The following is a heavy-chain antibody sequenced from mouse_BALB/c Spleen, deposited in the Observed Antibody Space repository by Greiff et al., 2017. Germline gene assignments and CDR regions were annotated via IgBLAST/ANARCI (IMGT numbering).Heavy chain of an antibody. J-gene: IGHJ2*01. V-gene: IGHV5-17*02. Sequence: EVKLVESGGGLVQPGGSRKLSCAASGFTLSSFGMHWVRQAPEKGLEWVAYISSGSSTIYYADTVKGRFTISRDNPKNTLFLQMTSLRSEDTAMYYCARSNYLDYWGQGTTLTVSS. D-gene: IGHD5-1*01. CDR1: GFTLSSFG. CDR3: ARSNYLDY. CDR2: ISSGSSTI.